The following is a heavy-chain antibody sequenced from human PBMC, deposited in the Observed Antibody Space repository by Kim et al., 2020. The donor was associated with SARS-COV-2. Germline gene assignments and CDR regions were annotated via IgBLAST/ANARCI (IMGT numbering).Heavy chain of an antibody. J-gene: IGHJ6*02. CDR3: AKRNPYYDDWSGYYAYYYCGMDV. CDR1: GGSISSYY. V-gene: IGHV4-59*08. CDR2: IYYSGST. Sequence: SETLSLTCTVSGGSISSYYWSWIRQPPGKGLEWIGYIYYSGSTNYNPSLKSRVTISVDTSKNQFSLKLNSVTAADTAVNYCAKRNPYYDDWSGYYAYYYCGMDVWGQGTTVTVSS. D-gene: IGHD3-3*01.